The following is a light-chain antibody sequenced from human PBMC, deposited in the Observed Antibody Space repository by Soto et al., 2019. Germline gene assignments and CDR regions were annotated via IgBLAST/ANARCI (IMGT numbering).Light chain of an antibody. Sequence: DIQMTQSPSSLSASVGDRVTITCRASQSISTYLNWYQHKPGKAPKVLIYAVSSLQSGVPSRFSGSGSGTDFTLTITSLQPEDSATYYCQHSYGTPRTFGQGPKVEIK. V-gene: IGKV1-39*01. CDR1: QSISTY. CDR3: QHSYGTPRT. J-gene: IGKJ1*01. CDR2: AVS.